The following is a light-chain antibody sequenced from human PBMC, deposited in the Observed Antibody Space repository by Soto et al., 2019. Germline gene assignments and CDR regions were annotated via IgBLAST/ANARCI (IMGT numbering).Light chain of an antibody. Sequence: DIMMTLSPDSLAVSLGERATINCKSSQSVLYSSNNKNYLAWYQQKPGQPPKLLIYWASTRESGVPDRFSGSGSGTDFTLTISSLQAEDVAVYYCQQYYSTPRTFGQGTKVDIK. CDR1: QSVLYSSNNKNY. CDR3: QQYYSTPRT. CDR2: WAS. V-gene: IGKV4-1*01. J-gene: IGKJ1*01.